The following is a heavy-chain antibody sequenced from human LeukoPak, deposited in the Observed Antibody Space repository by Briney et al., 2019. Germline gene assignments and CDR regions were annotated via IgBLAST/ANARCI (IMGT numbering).Heavy chain of an antibody. D-gene: IGHD5-18*01. CDR3: ARDRDTSMVTIDS. J-gene: IGHJ4*02. CDR2: IKQDGSEK. V-gene: IGHV3-7*03. CDR1: GFTFSSYW. Sequence: AGGSLRLSCAASGFTFSSYWMSWGRQAPGKGLEWVANIKQDGSEKYYVDSVKGRFTISRDNAKNSLSLQMNSLRAEDTAVYYCARDRDTSMVTIDSWGQGTLVTVSS.